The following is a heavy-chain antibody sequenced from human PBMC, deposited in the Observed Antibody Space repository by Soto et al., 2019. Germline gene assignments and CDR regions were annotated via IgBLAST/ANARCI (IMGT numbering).Heavy chain of an antibody. Sequence: GASVKVSCKASGYTFTNYAMHWVRQAPGQRLEWMGWINAGNGNTMYSQKFQDRITIARDTSASTVYMELSSLRSEDTAFYYCARADLPYYYDSSGPFDYWGQGTLVTVSS. D-gene: IGHD3-22*01. J-gene: IGHJ4*02. V-gene: IGHV1-3*01. CDR2: INAGNGNT. CDR1: GYTFTNYA. CDR3: ARADLPYYYDSSGPFDY.